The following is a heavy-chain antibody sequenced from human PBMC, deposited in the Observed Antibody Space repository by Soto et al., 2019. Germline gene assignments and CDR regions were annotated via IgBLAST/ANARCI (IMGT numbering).Heavy chain of an antibody. J-gene: IGHJ5*02. CDR1: GFTFSSYA. CDR3: AKDRSGFPRDWFDP. V-gene: IGHV3-23*01. D-gene: IGHD3-3*01. CDR2: ISGGGGSI. Sequence: QPGGSLRLSCAASGFTFSSYAMSWVRQAPGKGLEWVSAISGGGGSIYYADSVKGRFIISRDNSKNTMYLQMNSLRAEDTAVYYCAKDRSGFPRDWFDPCGQGTLVTVSS.